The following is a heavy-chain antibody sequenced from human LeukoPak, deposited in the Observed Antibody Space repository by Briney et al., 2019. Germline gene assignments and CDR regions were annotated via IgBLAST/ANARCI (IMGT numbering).Heavy chain of an antibody. Sequence: ASVKVSCKASGYTSTSYDINWVRQGTGQGLEWMGWMNPNSGNTGYAQKFQGRVTMTRNTSISTAYMELSSLRSEDTAVYYCARGASLDAFDIWGQGTMVTVPS. V-gene: IGHV1-8*01. J-gene: IGHJ3*02. CDR1: GYTSTSYD. CDR2: MNPNSGNT. CDR3: ARGASLDAFDI.